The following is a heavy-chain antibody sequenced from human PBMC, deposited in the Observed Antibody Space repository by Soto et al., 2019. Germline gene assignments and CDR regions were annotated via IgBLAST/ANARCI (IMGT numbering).Heavy chain of an antibody. V-gene: IGHV3-13*05. CDR3: ARGASISSGWQNSLDY. D-gene: IGHD6-19*01. CDR2: IGTAGDP. J-gene: IGHJ4*02. Sequence: VGSLRLSCAASGFTFSSYDMHWVRQATGKGLEGVSAIGTAGDPYYPGSVKGRFTISRENAKNSLYLQMNSLRAGDTAVYYCARGASISSGWQNSLDYCGQRTLVTVSS. CDR1: GFTFSSYD.